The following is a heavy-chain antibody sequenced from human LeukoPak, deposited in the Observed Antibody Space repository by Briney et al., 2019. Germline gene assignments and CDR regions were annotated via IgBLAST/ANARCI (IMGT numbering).Heavy chain of an antibody. Sequence: GGSLRISCAASGFTFADYGVSWVRQAPGKGLEWVSGITGNGGSVGYADAMKGRFTVSRDNAKNSLYLQMNGLRDEDTALYYCARDHVGSGYYYFDSWGQGTLVTVSS. J-gene: IGHJ4*02. V-gene: IGHV3-20*04. CDR2: ITGNGGSV. D-gene: IGHD3-22*01. CDR3: ARDHVGSGYYYFDS. CDR1: GFTFADYG.